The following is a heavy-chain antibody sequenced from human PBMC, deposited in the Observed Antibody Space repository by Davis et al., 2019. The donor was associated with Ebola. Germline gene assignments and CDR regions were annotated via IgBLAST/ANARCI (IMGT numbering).Heavy chain of an antibody. D-gene: IGHD3-16*01. Sequence: ETLSLTCTVSGDSISSGSYYWSWIRQPPGKGLEWIGYISNSGGTNYNPALKSRVTVSVDTSSNQFSLRLSSVTAADTAVYYCARAQYVRLLDYWGQGTLVTVSS. CDR1: GDSISSGSYY. CDR2: ISNSGGT. CDR3: ARAQYVRLLDY. J-gene: IGHJ4*02. V-gene: IGHV4-61*01.